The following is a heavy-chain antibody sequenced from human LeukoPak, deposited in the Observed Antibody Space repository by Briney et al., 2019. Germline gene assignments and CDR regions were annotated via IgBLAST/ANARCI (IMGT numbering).Heavy chain of an antibody. V-gene: IGHV3-74*01. CDR2: INSDGSST. CDR3: AELGITMIGGV. J-gene: IGHJ6*04. D-gene: IGHD3-10*02. CDR1: RFTFSTYW. Sequence: GGSLRLSCAASRFTFSTYWMHWVRQAPGKGLVWVSRINSDGSSTSYADSVKSRFTISRDNAKNSLYLQMNSLRAEDTAVYYCAELGITMIGGVWGKGTTVTISS.